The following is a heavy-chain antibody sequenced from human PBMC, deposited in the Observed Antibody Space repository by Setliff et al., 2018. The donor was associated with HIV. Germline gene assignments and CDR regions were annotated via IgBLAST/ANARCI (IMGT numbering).Heavy chain of an antibody. D-gene: IGHD2-2*01. CDR3: ASHFGYCSSTSCEGY. Sequence: PGGSLRLSCAASGFTFSSYWMSWVRQAPGKGLEWVANIKQDGSEKYYVDSVKGRFTISRDNAKNSLYPQMNSLRAEDTAVYYCASHFGYCSSTSCEGYWGQGALVTVSS. J-gene: IGHJ4*02. V-gene: IGHV3-7*05. CDR2: IKQDGSEK. CDR1: GFTFSSYW.